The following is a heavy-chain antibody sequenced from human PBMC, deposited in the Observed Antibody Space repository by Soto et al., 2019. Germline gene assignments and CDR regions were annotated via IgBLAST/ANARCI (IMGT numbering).Heavy chain of an antibody. J-gene: IGHJ4*02. D-gene: IGHD3-10*01. CDR1: GGSVSSGSYY. Sequence: ASETLSLTCTVSGGSVSSGSYYWSWIRQPPGRGLEWIGYIYYSGSTNYNPSLKSRVTISVDTSKNQFSLKLSSVTAADTAVYYCARDSASGPQLDYWGQGTLVTVSS. CDR3: ARDSASGPQLDY. V-gene: IGHV4-61*01. CDR2: IYYSGST.